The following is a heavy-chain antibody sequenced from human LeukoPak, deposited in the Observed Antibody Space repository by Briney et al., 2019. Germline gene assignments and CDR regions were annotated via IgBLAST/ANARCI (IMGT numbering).Heavy chain of an antibody. V-gene: IGHV3-49*04. Sequence: GRSLRLSCTASGFTFGDYAMSWVRQAPGKGLEWVGFIRSKAYGGTTEYAASVKGRFTISRDDSKSIAYLQMNSLKTEDTAVYYCTGGNHYYDSSGYSYWGQGTLVTVSS. CDR2: IRSKAYGGTT. CDR1: GFTFGDYA. D-gene: IGHD3-22*01. J-gene: IGHJ4*02. CDR3: TGGNHYYDSSGYSY.